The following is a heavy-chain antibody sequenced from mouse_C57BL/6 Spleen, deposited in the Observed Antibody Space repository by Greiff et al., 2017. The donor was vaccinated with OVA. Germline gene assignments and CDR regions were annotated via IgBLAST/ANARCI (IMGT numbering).Heavy chain of an antibody. V-gene: IGHV1-76*01. CDR3: ARGDGTFAY. CDR1: GYTFTDYY. J-gene: IGHJ3*01. Sequence: QVQLKESGAELVRPGASVKLSCKASGYTFTDYYINWVKQRPGQGLEWIARIYPGSGNTYYNEKFKGKATLTAEKSSSTAYMQLSSLTSEDSAVYFCARGDGTFAYWGQGTLVTVSA. D-gene: IGHD4-1*01. CDR2: IYPGSGNT.